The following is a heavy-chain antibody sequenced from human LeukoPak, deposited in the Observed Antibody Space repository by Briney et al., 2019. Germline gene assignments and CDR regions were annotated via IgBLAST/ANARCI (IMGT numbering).Heavy chain of an antibody. CDR1: GFIVSSNY. CDR3: ARESGYDSYFDY. V-gene: IGHV3-53*01. J-gene: IGHJ4*02. Sequence: GGSLRLSCAASGFIVSSNYMSWVRQAPGKGLEWVSVIYSGGSTYYADSVKGRFTISRDNSKNTLYLQMNSLRAEDTAVYYCARESGYDSYFDYWGQGTLVTVSS. CDR2: IYSGGST. D-gene: IGHD5-12*01.